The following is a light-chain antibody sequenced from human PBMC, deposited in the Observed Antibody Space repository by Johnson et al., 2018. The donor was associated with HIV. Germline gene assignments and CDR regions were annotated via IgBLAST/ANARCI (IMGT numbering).Light chain of an antibody. CDR2: EDK. CDR3: GTWDNSLTTGGV. J-gene: IGLJ1*01. CDR1: SSNIGNNY. V-gene: IGLV1-51*02. Sequence: QSVLTQPPSVSAAPGQKVTISCSGSSSNIGNNYVSWYQQLPGTAPKLLIYEDKRRPSGIPDRFSCSKSGTSATLGITGLQPGDEADYYCGTWDNSLTTGGVFGTGTKVTVL.